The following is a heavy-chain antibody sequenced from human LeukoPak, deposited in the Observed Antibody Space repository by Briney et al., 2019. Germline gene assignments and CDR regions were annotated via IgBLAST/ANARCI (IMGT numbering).Heavy chain of an antibody. D-gene: IGHD4-23*01. Sequence: SETLSLTCTVSGGSISSSSYYWGWIRQPPGKGLEWIGSIYYSGSTYYNPSLKSRVITSADTSKNQLTLKLSSVSAADTAVYYCARPLGTAVADAFDIWGQGTMVSVSS. CDR3: ARPLGTAVADAFDI. CDR2: IYYSGST. V-gene: IGHV4-39*01. J-gene: IGHJ3*02. CDR1: GGSISSSSYY.